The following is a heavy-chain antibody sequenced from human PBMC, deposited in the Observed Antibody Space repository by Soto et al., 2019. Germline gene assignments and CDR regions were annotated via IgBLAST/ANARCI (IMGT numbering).Heavy chain of an antibody. D-gene: IGHD3-10*01. CDR3: ARDLWFGDMDYYYGMDV. CDR1: GGSISSYY. CDR2: IYYSGST. J-gene: IGHJ6*02. Sequence: SETLSLTCTVSGGSISSYYWSWIRQPPGKGLEWIGYIYYSGSTNYNPSNKSRITISVDTSKNQFSLKLSSVTAADTAVYYCARDLWFGDMDYYYGMDVWGQGTTVTVS. V-gene: IGHV4-59*01.